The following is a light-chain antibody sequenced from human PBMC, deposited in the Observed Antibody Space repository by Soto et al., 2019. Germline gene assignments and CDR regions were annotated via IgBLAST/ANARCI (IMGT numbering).Light chain of an antibody. CDR1: QSISGW. CDR2: DVS. V-gene: IGKV1-5*01. J-gene: IGKJ1*01. Sequence: GDRVTITCRASQSISGWLAWYQQKPGKAPKLLIFDVSSLERGVPSRFSGSGSGTEFTLTISSLQPDDFATYYCQQYDSYSRTFGQGTQVEI. CDR3: QQYDSYSRT.